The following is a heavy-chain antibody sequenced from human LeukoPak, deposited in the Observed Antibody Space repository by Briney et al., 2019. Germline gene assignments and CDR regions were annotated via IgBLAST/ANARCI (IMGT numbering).Heavy chain of an antibody. CDR2: MNPNSGNT. D-gene: IGHD3-22*01. J-gene: IGHJ4*02. CDR1: GYTFTSYD. V-gene: IGHV1-8*01. CDR3: ARGPLITNYYDSSGKGY. Sequence: ASVKVSCKASGYTFTSYDINWVRQATGQGLEWMGWMNPNSGNTGYAQKFQGRVTMTRNTSISTAYMELSSLRSEDTAVYYCARGPLITNYYDSSGKGYWGQGTLVTVSS.